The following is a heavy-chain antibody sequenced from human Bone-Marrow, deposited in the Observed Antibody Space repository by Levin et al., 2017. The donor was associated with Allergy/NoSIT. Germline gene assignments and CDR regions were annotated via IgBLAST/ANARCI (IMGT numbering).Heavy chain of an antibody. V-gene: IGHV3-7*01. J-gene: IGHJ4*02. CDR2: IKEDGSQT. CDR1: GFTFRNYW. CDR3: TRYGTGGYNFDS. Sequence: TGGSLRLSCAASGFTFRNYWMSWVRQTPGKGLEWVANIKEDGSQTYYVDSVKARFTISRDNAKNSLSLQMNSLRAEDTAVYYCTRYGTGGYNFDSWGQGTLVTVSS. D-gene: IGHD6-13*01.